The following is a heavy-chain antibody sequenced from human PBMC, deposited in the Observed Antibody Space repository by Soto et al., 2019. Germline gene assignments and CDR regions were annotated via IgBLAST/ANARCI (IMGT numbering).Heavy chain of an antibody. J-gene: IGHJ6*02. CDR3: ATFLRFTAGYYYYYALNV. Sequence: ASLKVSCKASGHTVNGLSMHWVRQAPGQGLEWMGGFDPEYGETIYAQRFQGRVTMTEDTSTDTASMELSSLRSEDTAVYYCATFLRFTAGYYYYYALNVWGQGTTVNVSS. CDR1: GHTVNGLS. V-gene: IGHV1-24*01. CDR2: FDPEYGET. D-gene: IGHD3-3*01.